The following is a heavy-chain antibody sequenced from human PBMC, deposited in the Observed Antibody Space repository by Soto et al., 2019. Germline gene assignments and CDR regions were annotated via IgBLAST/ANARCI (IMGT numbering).Heavy chain of an antibody. V-gene: IGHV3-15*01. CDR3: TTGLSNGYYNFDY. CDR2: IKGDADGGTT. Sequence: HLVESGGGLVKPGGSLRLSCAASGFTFSNAWMSWVRQAPGKGLEWVGRIKGDADGGTTDYAAPVKGRITVSRDHSKDTLYLQMNSLKTEDTAVYYCTTGLSNGYYNFDYWGQGTPVTGSS. D-gene: IGHD3-22*01. CDR1: GFTFSNAW. J-gene: IGHJ4*02.